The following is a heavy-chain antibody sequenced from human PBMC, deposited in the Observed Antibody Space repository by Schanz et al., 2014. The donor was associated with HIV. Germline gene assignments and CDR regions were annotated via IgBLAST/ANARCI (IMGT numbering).Heavy chain of an antibody. CDR3: ANSGYCTNGICYTRGDGMDV. D-gene: IGHD2-8*01. CDR2: LSGSGGRT. Sequence: EVQLVESGGGLVNIGGSLRLSCAASGFTFSNYAMTWVRQAPGKGLEWVSTLSGSGGRTDYADSVKGRFTISRDSSKNTLYLQMNGLRAEDTAVYYCANSGYCTNGICYTRGDGMDVWGQGTTVTVSS. J-gene: IGHJ6*02. V-gene: IGHV3-23*04. CDR1: GFTFSNYA.